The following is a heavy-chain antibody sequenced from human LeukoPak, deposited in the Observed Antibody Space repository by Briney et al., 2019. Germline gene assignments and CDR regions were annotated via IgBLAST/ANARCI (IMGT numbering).Heavy chain of an antibody. CDR1: GLTFSSYA. V-gene: IGHV3-23*01. Sequence: GGSLILSCAASGLTFSSYAMSWVRQAPGKGLEWVSAISGSGGTTYYADSVKGRFTISRDNSKNTLYLQMNSLRAEDTAIYFCARDWETLTYYDSSGQEYWGQGTMVTVSS. CDR2: ISGSGGTT. D-gene: IGHD3-22*01. CDR3: ARDWETLTYYDSSGQEY. J-gene: IGHJ3*01.